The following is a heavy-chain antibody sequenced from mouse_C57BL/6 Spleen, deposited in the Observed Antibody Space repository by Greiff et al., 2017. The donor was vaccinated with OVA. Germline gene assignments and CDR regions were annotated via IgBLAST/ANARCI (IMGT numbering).Heavy chain of an antibody. Sequence: EVQLQQSGAELVKPGASVKLSCTASGFNFTDYYMHWVKQRTEQGLEWIGRIDPEDGDTKYAPKFQGKATITADTSSNTAYLQLSSLTSEDTAVYYCASYYYGSRGYFDVWGTGTTVTVSS. V-gene: IGHV14-2*01. D-gene: IGHD1-1*01. CDR1: GFNFTDYY. CDR3: ASYYYGSRGYFDV. J-gene: IGHJ1*03. CDR2: IDPEDGDT.